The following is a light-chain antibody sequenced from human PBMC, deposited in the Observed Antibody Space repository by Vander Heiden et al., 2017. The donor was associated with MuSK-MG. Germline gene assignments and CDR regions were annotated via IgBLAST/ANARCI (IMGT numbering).Light chain of an antibody. CDR3: QQDYNFPWA. V-gene: IGKV1-6*01. CDR2: GAS. J-gene: IGKJ1*01. CDR1: QGIRND. Sequence: AIQLTQAPSSLSASVRDRVPITCRASQGIRNDLGWYQQKPGQAPKLLIYGASSIQSRVPSRFSGSGSGTDFTLTISSLQPEDFAAYYCQQDYNFPWAFGQGTKVEIK.